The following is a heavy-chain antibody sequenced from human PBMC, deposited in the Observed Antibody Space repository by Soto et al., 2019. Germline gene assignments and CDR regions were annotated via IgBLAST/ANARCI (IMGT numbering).Heavy chain of an antibody. V-gene: IGHV4-59*08. CDR1: GASIINYY. Sequence: PSETLSLTCTVSGASIINYYWAWIRQSPGGGLESIGYVSNTATTTYNPSLKNRVTISVDTSKNQFSLMLSSVTAADTAVYYCVRHAQWLIRAYWGQGSLVTVSS. CDR2: VSNTATT. D-gene: IGHD6-19*01. CDR3: VRHAQWLIRAY. J-gene: IGHJ4*02.